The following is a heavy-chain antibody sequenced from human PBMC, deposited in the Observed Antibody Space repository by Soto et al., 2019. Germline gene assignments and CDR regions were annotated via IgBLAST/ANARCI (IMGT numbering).Heavy chain of an antibody. CDR1: GYSFTSYW. J-gene: IGHJ5*02. Sequence: GESLKICCTGSGYSFTSYWIGWVRQMPGKGLEWMGIIYPGDSDTRYSPSFQGQVTISADKSISTAYLQWSSLKASDTAMYYCARHRGGKTVVVPAAVDPLGQGTLVTAPQ. CDR2: IYPGDSDT. D-gene: IGHD2-2*01. V-gene: IGHV5-51*01. CDR3: ARHRGGKTVVVPAAVDP.